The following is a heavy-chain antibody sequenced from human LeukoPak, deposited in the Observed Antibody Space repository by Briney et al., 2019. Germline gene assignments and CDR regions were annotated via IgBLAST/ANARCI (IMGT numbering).Heavy chain of an antibody. J-gene: IGHJ4*02. CDR1: GFTFSNYA. V-gene: IGHV3-23*01. D-gene: IGHD1-26*01. CDR3: AKEWGVGTTTLDYFDY. CDR2: NSGSGGST. Sequence: GGSLRLSCAASGFTFSNYAMSWVRQAPGKGLEWVSGNSGSGGSTYYADSVKGRFTISRDNSKNTLYLQMNSLTDEDTAVYYCAKEWGVGTTTLDYFDYWGQGTLVTVSS.